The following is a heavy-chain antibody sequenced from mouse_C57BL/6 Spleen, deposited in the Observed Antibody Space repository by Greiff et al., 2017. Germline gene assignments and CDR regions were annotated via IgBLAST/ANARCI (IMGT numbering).Heavy chain of an antibody. CDR3: ARYDYDEESWFAY. Sequence: VQLQQPGAELVKPGASVKLSCKASGYTFTSYWMHWVKQRPGRGLEWIGRIDPNSGGTKYNEKFKSKATLTVDKPSSTSYMQRSSLTSEDSAVYYCARYDYDEESWFAYWGQGTLVTVSA. CDR2: IDPNSGGT. CDR1: GYTFTSYW. D-gene: IGHD2-4*01. V-gene: IGHV1-72*01. J-gene: IGHJ3*01.